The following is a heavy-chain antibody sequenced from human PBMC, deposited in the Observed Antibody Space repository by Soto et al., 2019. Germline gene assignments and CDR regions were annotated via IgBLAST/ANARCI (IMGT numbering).Heavy chain of an antibody. J-gene: IGHJ5*02. D-gene: IGHD3-10*01. Sequence: QVQLQESGPGLVKPSQTLSLTCTVSGGSISSGGYYWSWIRQHPGKGLEWIGYIYYSGSTYYNPSLKRRVTISVDTSRNLCALKLSSVTAADTAVYYCARQWGHYYGSGSPTGRFDPWGQGTLVTVSS. V-gene: IGHV4-31*03. CDR1: GGSISSGGYY. CDR2: IYYSGST. CDR3: ARQWGHYYGSGSPTGRFDP.